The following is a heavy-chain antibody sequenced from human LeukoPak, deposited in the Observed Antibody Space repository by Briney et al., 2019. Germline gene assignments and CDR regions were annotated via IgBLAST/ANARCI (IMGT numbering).Heavy chain of an antibody. D-gene: IGHD3-9*01. V-gene: IGHV3-7*03. CDR3: AIGGAVGGYFPQ. Sequence: GGSLSLSCVVSGFAFSGSSMSWVRQAPGKGLEWVAKMKQDGSEIGYVDSVKGRFTISRDNAKNSLYLQMNSLRAEDTAVYYCAIGGAVGGYFPQWGQGTLVTVSS. CDR2: MKQDGSEI. CDR1: GFAFSGSS. J-gene: IGHJ4*02.